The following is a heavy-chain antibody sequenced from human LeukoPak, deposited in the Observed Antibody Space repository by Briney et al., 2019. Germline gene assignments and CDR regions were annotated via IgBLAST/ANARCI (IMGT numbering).Heavy chain of an antibody. CDR2: MDPNSGNT. V-gene: IGHV1-8*01. D-gene: IGHD3-22*01. J-gene: IGHJ3*02. CDR1: GYTFTSYD. CDR3: ARGYYDSSGYAFDI. Sequence: GASVKVSCKASGYTFTSYDINWVRQATGQGLEWMGWMDPNSGNTGYAQKFQGRVTMTRNTSISTAYMELSSLRSEDTAVYYCARGYYDSSGYAFDIWGQGTMVTVSS.